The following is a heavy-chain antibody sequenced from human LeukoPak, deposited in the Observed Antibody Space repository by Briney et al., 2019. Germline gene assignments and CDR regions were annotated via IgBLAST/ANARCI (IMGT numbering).Heavy chain of an antibody. CDR1: GFTFSSYS. CDR2: IKQDGSEK. D-gene: IGHD3-3*01. V-gene: IGHV3-7*03. Sequence: PGGSLRLSCAASGFTFSSYSMNWVRQAPGKGLEWVANIKQDGSEKYYVDSVKGRFTISRDNAKNSLYLQMNSLRAEDTAVYYCAREYYDFWSGFFWFDPWGQGTLVTVSS. CDR3: AREYYDFWSGFFWFDP. J-gene: IGHJ5*02.